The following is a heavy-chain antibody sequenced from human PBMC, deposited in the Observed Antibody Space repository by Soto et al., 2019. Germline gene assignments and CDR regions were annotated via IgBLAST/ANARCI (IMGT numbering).Heavy chain of an antibody. J-gene: IGHJ6*02. V-gene: IGHV4-59*01. CDR3: ARDSHLSYYYGMDV. Sequence: SETLSLTCTVSGGSISSYYWSWIRQPPGKGLEWIGYIYYSGSTNYNPSLKSRVTISVDTSKNQFSLKLSSVTAADTAVYYCARDSHLSYYYGMDVWGQGTTVTVSS. CDR1: GGSISSYY. CDR2: IYYSGST.